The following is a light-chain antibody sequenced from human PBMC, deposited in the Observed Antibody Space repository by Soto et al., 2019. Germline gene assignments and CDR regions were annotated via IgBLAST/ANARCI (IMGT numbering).Light chain of an antibody. V-gene: IGKV3-11*01. CDR2: DAS. J-gene: IGKJ1*01. Sequence: IVLTHAPATLSLSPLERATLSFMASQTVRNNYLAWYQQKPGQAPRLLIYDASNRATGIPARFSGSGSGTDFTLTISSLEPEDFAVYYCQQRSNWPPWTFGQGTKVDIK. CDR3: QQRSNWPPWT. CDR1: QTVRNNY.